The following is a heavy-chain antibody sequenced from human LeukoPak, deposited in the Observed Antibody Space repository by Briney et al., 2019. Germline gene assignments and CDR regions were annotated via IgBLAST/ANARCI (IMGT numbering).Heavy chain of an antibody. V-gene: IGHV3-48*03. CDR2: ISRSGSTI. Sequence: PGGSLRLSCAASGFTFSNYEMNWVRQAPGKGLEWVSYISRSGSTIYYADSVKGRFTISRDNSKNTLYLQMNSLRAEDTAVYYCAKDQERGYDILTGYYSADAFDIWGQGTMVTVSS. J-gene: IGHJ3*02. D-gene: IGHD3-9*01. CDR3: AKDQERGYDILTGYYSADAFDI. CDR1: GFTFSNYE.